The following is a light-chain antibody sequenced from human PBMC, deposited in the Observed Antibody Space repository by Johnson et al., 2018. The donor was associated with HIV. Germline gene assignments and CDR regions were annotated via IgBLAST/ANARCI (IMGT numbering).Light chain of an antibody. V-gene: IGLV1-51*02. J-gene: IGLJ1*01. CDR3: GTWDSSLSKV. Sequence: SVLTQPPSVSAAPGQKVTISCSGSSSNIGNNYVSWYQQLPGAAPTLLIYEDNKRPSGIPDRFYGSKSGTSAPLGITGLQTGDEADYYCGTWDSSLSKVFGTGTKVTVL. CDR1: SSNIGNNY. CDR2: EDN.